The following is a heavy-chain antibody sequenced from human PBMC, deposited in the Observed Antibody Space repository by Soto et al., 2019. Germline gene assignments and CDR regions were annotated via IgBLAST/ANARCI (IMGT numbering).Heavy chain of an antibody. CDR3: AKRRYYGSGRNRDYYGMDV. V-gene: IGHV3-48*01. J-gene: IGHJ6*02. CDR2: IRRHTSVA. CDR1: GLTLSTSS. D-gene: IGHD3-10*01. Sequence: GGSLRLSCAASGLTLSTSSMNWVRQAPGKGLEWISYIRRHTSVAAYADSVKGRFTISRDSSKNSLYLQMNSLRAEDTAVYYCAKRRYYGSGRNRDYYGMDVWGQGTTVSVS.